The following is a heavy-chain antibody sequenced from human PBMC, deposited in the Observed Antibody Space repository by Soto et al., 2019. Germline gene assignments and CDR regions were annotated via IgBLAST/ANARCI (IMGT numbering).Heavy chain of an antibody. CDR1: GYSFTSYW. CDR3: ARLLGQHYDILTGPLRGSYY. Sequence: PGESLKISCKGSGYSFTSYWIGWVRQMPGKGLEWMGIIYPGDSDTRYSPSFQGQVTISADKSISTAYLQWSSLKASDTAMYYCARLLGQHYDILTGPLRGSYYLGQVTLVPIAS. D-gene: IGHD3-9*01. CDR2: IYPGDSDT. V-gene: IGHV5-51*01. J-gene: IGHJ4*02.